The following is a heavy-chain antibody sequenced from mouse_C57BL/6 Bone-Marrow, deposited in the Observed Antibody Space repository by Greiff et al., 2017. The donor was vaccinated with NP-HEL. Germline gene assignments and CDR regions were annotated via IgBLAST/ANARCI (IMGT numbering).Heavy chain of an antibody. CDR3: AIRDYDYDGYYAMDY. CDR2: IYPGSGNT. Sequence: LVESGAELVRPGASVKLSCKASGYTFTDYYINWVKQRPGQGLEWIARIYPGSGNTYYNEKFKGKATLTAEKSSSTAYMQLSSLTSEDSAVYFCAIRDYDYDGYYAMDYWGQGTSVTVSS. V-gene: IGHV1-76*01. J-gene: IGHJ4*01. CDR1: GYTFTDYY. D-gene: IGHD2-4*01.